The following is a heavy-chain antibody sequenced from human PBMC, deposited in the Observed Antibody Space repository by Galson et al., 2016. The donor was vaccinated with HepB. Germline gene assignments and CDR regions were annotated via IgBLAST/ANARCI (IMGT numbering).Heavy chain of an antibody. CDR1: GFTVSSNY. V-gene: IGHV3-66*01. Sequence: SLRLSCAASGFTVSSNYMSWVRQAPGKGLEWVSVIYSGGSTYYADSVKGRFTISRDNSKNTLYLQMNSLRAEDTAVFYCARERDYYDSSGYLNWFDPWGQGARVTVCS. CDR3: ARERDYYDSSGYLNWFDP. D-gene: IGHD3-22*01. CDR2: IYSGGST. J-gene: IGHJ5*02.